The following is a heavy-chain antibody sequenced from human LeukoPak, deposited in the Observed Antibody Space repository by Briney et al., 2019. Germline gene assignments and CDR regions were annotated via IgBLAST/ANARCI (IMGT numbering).Heavy chain of an antibody. CDR1: GFTFSSYA. V-gene: IGHV3-64*01. J-gene: IGHJ4*02. D-gene: IGHD3-10*01. CDR3: ARGELYYFDY. Sequence: PGGSLRLSCAASGFTFSSYAMSWVRQAPGKGLEWVSAISSNGGSTYYANSVKGRFTISRDNSKNTLYLQMGSLRAEDMAVYYCARGELYYFDYWGQGTLVTVSS. CDR2: ISSNGGST.